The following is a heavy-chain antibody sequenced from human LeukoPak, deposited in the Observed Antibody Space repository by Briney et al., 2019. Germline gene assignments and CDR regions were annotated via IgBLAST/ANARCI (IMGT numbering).Heavy chain of an antibody. CDR2: TSGDGGST. V-gene: IGHV3-43*02. D-gene: IGHD5-18*01. CDR1: GFTFDDYA. J-gene: IGHJ4*02. Sequence: GGSLRLSCAASGFTFDDYAMHWVRQAPGKGLEWVSLTSGDGGSTYYADSVKGRFTISRDNSKNSLYLQMNSLRTEDTALYYCAKEVDTATYFDYWGQGTLVTVSS. CDR3: AKEVDTATYFDY.